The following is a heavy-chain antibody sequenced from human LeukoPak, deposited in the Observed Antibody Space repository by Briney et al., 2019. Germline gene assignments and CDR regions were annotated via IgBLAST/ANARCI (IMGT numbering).Heavy chain of an antibody. V-gene: IGHV6-1*01. CDR2: TYYRSTWYN. CDR1: GDSVSSNSVT. D-gene: IGHD2-2*01. J-gene: IGHJ5*02. Sequence: SQTLSLTCAISGDSVSSNSVTWNWIRQSPSRGLQWLGRTYYRSTWYNDYALSVRGRITVNPDQSKNQFSLHLNSVTPEDTAVYYCARRLTQYDCFDPWGQGILVTVSS. CDR3: ARRLTQYDCFDP.